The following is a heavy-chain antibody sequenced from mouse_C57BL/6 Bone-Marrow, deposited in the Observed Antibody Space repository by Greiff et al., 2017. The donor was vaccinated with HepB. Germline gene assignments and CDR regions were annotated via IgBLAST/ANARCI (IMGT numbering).Heavy chain of an antibody. V-gene: IGHV3-8*01. CDR2: ISYSGST. D-gene: IGHD1-1*01. CDR3: ARSWITTVVAGDYAMDY. J-gene: IGHJ4*01. Sequence: VQLQQSGPGLAKPSQTLSLTCSVTGYSITSDYWNWIRKFPGNKLEYMGYISYSGSTYYNPSLKSRISITRDTSKNQYYLQLNSVTTEDTATYYCARSWITTVVAGDYAMDYWGQGTSVTVSS. CDR1: GYSITSDY.